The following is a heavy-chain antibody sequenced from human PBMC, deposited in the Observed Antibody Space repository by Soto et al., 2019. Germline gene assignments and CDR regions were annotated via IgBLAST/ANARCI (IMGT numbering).Heavy chain of an antibody. V-gene: IGHV4-34*01. CDR2: INHSGST. Sequence: SETLSLTCAVYGGSFSGYYWSWIRQPPGKGLEWIGEINHSGSTNYNPSLKSRVTISVDTSKNQFSLKLSSVTAADTAVYYCARESTNPTFYYYYYMDVWGKGTTVTVSS. CDR1: GGSFSGYY. J-gene: IGHJ6*03. CDR3: ARESTNPTFYYYYYMDV.